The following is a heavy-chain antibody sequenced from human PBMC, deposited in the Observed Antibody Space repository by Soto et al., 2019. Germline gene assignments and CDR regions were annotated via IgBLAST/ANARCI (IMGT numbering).Heavy chain of an antibody. D-gene: IGHD2-15*01. Sequence: GGSLRLSCAASGFTFSSYAMHWVRQAPGKGLEWVAVISYDGSNKYYADSVKGRFTISRDNAKNTLYLQMNSLRAEDTAVYFCAGSYCSAGSCYSVYFDCWGQGTLVTVSS. V-gene: IGHV3-30*04. CDR3: AGSYCSAGSCYSVYFDC. CDR1: GFTFSSYA. J-gene: IGHJ4*02. CDR2: ISYDGSNK.